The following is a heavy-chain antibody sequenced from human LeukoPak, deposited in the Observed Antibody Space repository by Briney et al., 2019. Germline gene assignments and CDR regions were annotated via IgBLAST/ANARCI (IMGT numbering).Heavy chain of an antibody. J-gene: IGHJ6*04. CDR2: INPNSGGT. CDR1: GYTFTGYY. V-gene: IGHV1-2*02. CDR3: ARDLLDTAMVKGDV. Sequence: GASVKVSCKASGYTFTGYYMHWVRQAPGQGLEWMGWINPNSGGTNYAQKFQGRVTMTRDTSISTAYMELSRLRSDDTAVYYCARDLLDTAMVKGDVWGKGTTVTVSS. D-gene: IGHD5-18*01.